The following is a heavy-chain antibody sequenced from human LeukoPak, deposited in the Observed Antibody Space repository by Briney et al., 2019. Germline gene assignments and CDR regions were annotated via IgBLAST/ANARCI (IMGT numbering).Heavy chain of an antibody. CDR2: ISSSSTI. Sequence: GGSLRLTCAASGFTFSSYSMNWVRQAPGKGLEWVSYISSSSTIDYADSVKVRFTISRDNAKNSLYLQMNSLRAEDTAVYYCARDSTYDFWSGSLAHAFDIWGQGTMVTVSS. CDR1: GFTFSSYS. CDR3: ARDSTYDFWSGSLAHAFDI. D-gene: IGHD3-3*01. J-gene: IGHJ3*02. V-gene: IGHV3-48*01.